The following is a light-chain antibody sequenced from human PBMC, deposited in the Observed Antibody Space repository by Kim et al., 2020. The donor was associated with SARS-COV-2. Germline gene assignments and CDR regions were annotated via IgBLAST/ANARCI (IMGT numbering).Light chain of an antibody. CDR2: DVS. CDR3: SSYTSSSTLGV. V-gene: IGLV2-14*03. J-gene: IGLJ2*01. CDR1: SGDVGSYNY. Sequence: SITISCTGTSGDVGSYNYVSWYQQHPGKAPKLMIYDVSNRPSGVSNRFSGSKSGNTASLTISGLQAEDEADYYCSSYTSSSTLGVFGGGTQLTVL.